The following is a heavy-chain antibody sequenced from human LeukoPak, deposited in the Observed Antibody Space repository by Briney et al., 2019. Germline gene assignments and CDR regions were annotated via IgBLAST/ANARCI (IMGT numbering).Heavy chain of an antibody. CDR1: GYTFTSYA. CDR2: IIPIFGTA. V-gene: IGHV1-69*06. Sequence: GASVKVSCKASGYTFTSYAISWVRQAPGQGLEWMGGIIPIFGTANYAQKFQGRVTITADKSTSTAYMELSSLRSEDTAVYYCARGYYYDSSGYYLRLDYWGQGTLVTVSS. CDR3: ARGYYYDSSGYYLRLDY. D-gene: IGHD3-22*01. J-gene: IGHJ4*02.